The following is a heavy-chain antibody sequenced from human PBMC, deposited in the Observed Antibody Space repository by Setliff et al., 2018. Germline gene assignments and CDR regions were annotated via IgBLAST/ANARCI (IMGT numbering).Heavy chain of an antibody. J-gene: IGHJ4*02. CDR1: GYTFTSYA. Sequence: AASVKVSCKASGYTFTSYAMHWVRQAPGQRLEWMGWINVGNGSTIYSADSVKGRFTISRDNAKNSLYLQMNSLRAEDTAVYYCARDSVGYSYGYYFDYWGQGTLVTVSS. CDR2: INVGNGST. CDR3: ARDSVGYSYGYYFDY. D-gene: IGHD5-18*01. V-gene: IGHV1-3*03.